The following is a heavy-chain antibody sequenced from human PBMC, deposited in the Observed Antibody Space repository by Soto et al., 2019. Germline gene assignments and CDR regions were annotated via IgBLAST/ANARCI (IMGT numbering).Heavy chain of an antibody. V-gene: IGHV2-26*01. Sequence: QVTLKESGPVLVKPTETLTLTCTVSGFSLSNARMGVSWIRQPPGKALEWLAHIFSNDEKSYSTSLKSRLTIYKDTSKSQVVLTMTNMDPVDTATYYCARTHCSGGSCYPDAFDIWGQGTMVTVSS. CDR2: IFSNDEK. J-gene: IGHJ3*02. D-gene: IGHD2-15*01. CDR1: GFSLSNARMG. CDR3: ARTHCSGGSCYPDAFDI.